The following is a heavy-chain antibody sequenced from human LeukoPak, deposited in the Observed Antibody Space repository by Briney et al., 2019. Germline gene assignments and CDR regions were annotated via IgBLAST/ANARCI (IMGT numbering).Heavy chain of an antibody. J-gene: IGHJ6*03. CDR1: GFTFSDFA. V-gene: IGHV3-23*01. Sequence: GGSLRLSCAASGFTFSDFAMSWVRQAPGKGLEWVSAVAGSGGSTFYGDSVEGRFTISRDNSKNTLYLQMSSLRVEDTAVYYCATGGGWEPSSGVVTHIDVWGKGTTVTVSS. D-gene: IGHD3-3*01. CDR2: VAGSGGST. CDR3: ATGGGWEPSSGVVTHIDV.